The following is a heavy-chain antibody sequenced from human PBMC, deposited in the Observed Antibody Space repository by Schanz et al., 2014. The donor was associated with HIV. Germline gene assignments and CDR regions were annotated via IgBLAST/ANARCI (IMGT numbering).Heavy chain of an antibody. V-gene: IGHV3-13*01. CDR2: VGPTGDT. D-gene: IGHD2-2*01. CDR1: GFNFFTYD. CDR3: ARYSADSLEM. Sequence: EVLLLESGGGLVQPGGSLRLSCAASGFNFFTYDMHWVRQGAGKGLEWISGVGPTGDTYYSGSVKGQFTISRENAKNSVYLQMNGLRAGDTAVYFCARYSADSLEMWGQGTMVTVSS. J-gene: IGHJ3*02.